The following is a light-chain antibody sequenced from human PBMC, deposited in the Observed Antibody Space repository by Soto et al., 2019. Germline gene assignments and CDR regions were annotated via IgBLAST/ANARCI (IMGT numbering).Light chain of an antibody. J-gene: IGKJ2*01. CDR3: QQFDKWPFT. CDR2: AAS. V-gene: IGKV3-15*01. CDR1: QSVSRN. Sequence: EIVMTQSPGTLSVSLGERVTLSCRASQSVSRNLAWYQQRPGQVPRLLFYAASTRATDVPGTFSGSGSGTEFTLTISSLQSEDFAVYYCQQFDKWPFTFGQGTKLEIK.